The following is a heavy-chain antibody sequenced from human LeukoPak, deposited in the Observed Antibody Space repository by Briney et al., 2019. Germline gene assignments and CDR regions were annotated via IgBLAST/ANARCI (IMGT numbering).Heavy chain of an antibody. CDR1: GFTFSSYG. CDR2: ISGSGGST. V-gene: IGHV3-23*01. CDR3: ARDSGTRVVTQNFDY. D-gene: IGHD4-23*01. J-gene: IGHJ4*02. Sequence: GGSLRPSCAASGFTFSSYGMSWVRQAPGKGLEWVSAISGSGGSTYYADSVKGRFTISRDNAKNSLYLQMNSLRAEDTAVYYCARDSGTRVVTQNFDYWGQGTLVTVSS.